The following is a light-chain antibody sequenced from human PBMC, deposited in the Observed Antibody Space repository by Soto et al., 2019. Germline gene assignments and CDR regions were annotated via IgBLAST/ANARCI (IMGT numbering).Light chain of an antibody. Sequence: QSALTQPRSVSGSPGQSVTISCTGTSSDVGGYNYVSWYQQHPGKAPKLMIYDVSKRPSGVPDRFSGSKSGNTASLTISGLQAEDEDDNYCCSYAGSYYVFGTGTKVTVL. V-gene: IGLV2-11*01. CDR1: SSDVGGYNY. CDR3: CSYAGSYYV. J-gene: IGLJ1*01. CDR2: DVS.